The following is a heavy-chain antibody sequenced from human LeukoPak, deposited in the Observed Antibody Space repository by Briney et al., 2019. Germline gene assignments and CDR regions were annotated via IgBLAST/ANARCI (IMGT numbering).Heavy chain of an antibody. CDR1: GGTFSSYA. Sequence: ASVKVSCKASGGTFSSYAISWVRQAPGQGLEWMGWINTNTGNPTYAQGFTGRFVFSLDTSVSTAYLQISSLKAEDTAVYYCARGAAGRRDYFDYWGQGTLVTVSS. V-gene: IGHV7-4-1*02. CDR2: INTNTGNP. J-gene: IGHJ4*02. CDR3: ARGAAGRRDYFDY. D-gene: IGHD6-13*01.